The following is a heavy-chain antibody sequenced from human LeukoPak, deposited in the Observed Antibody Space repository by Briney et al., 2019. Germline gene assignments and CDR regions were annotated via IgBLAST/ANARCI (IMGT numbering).Heavy chain of an antibody. J-gene: IGHJ4*02. V-gene: IGHV4-59*01. CDR3: ARIHRYCSGGACYVLDN. CDR1: GDSLISNY. CDR2: VYYSGST. D-gene: IGHD2-15*01. Sequence: PSETLSLTCTVSGDSLISNYWSWIRQPPGRGLEWIGYVYYSGSTNYNPSFKSRITISVDTSRNQFSLQLSSVTAADTAVYYCARIHRYCSGGACYVLDNWGQGTLVAVSS.